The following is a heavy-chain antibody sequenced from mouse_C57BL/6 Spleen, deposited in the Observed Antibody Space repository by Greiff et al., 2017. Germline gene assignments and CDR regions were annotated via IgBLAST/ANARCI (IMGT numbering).Heavy chain of an antibody. CDR1: GYTFTDYY. J-gene: IGHJ2*01. CDR2: IYPGSGNT. V-gene: IGHV1-84*01. D-gene: IGHD2-4*01. CDR3: ASGLYYDYEDFDY. Sequence: LMESGPELVKPGASVKISCKASGYTFTDYYINWVKQRPGQGLEWIGWIYPGSGNTKYNEKFKGKATLTVDTSSSTAFMQLSSLTSEDSAVYFCASGLYYDYEDFDYWGQGTTLTVSS.